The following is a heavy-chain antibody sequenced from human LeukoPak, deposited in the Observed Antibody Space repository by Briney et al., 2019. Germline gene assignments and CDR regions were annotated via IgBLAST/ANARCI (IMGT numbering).Heavy chain of an antibody. D-gene: IGHD6-19*01. CDR1: GGSISSTSTY. CDR3: ARAGSGWYPSYFDY. V-gene: IGHV4-39*07. J-gene: IGHJ4*02. CDR2: IYYSGST. Sequence: PSETLSLTCTVSGGSISSTSTYWGWIRQPPGKGLECIGTIYYSGSTNYNPSLKSRVTISVDTSKNQFSLKLSSVTAADTAVYYCARAGSGWYPSYFDYWGQGTLVTVSS.